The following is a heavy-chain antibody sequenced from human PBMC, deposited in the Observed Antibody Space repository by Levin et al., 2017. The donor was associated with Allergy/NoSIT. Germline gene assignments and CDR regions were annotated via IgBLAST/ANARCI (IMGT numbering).Heavy chain of an antibody. D-gene: IGHD1-26*01. CDR1: CGSISSSSYY. CDR2: IYYSGST. Sequence: SQTLSLTCTVSCGSISSSSYYWGWIRQPPGKGLEWIGSIYYSGSTYYNPSLKSRVTISVDTSKNQFSLKLSSVTAADTAVYYCARRPTRSFYYFDYWGQGTLVTVSS. V-gene: IGHV4-39*01. J-gene: IGHJ4*02. CDR3: ARRPTRSFYYFDY.